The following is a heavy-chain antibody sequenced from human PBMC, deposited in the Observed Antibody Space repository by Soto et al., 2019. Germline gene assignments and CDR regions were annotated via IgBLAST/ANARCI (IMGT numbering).Heavy chain of an antibody. CDR2: IFYTEST. Sequence: LALTCTVSGGSISSYYWIWIRQPPGKGLEWIGSIFYTESTDYNPSLKSRVTISLDTSKNHFSLNLSSVTAADTAVYYCARVDRGEFDHWGQGTLVTVSS. D-gene: IGHD3-10*01. V-gene: IGHV4-59*01. J-gene: IGHJ4*02. CDR1: GGSISSYY. CDR3: ARVDRGEFDH.